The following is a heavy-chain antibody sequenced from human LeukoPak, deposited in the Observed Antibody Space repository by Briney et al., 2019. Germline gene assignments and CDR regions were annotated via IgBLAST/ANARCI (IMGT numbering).Heavy chain of an antibody. CDR1: GGTFITYT. D-gene: IGHD3-3*01. J-gene: IGHJ6*03. V-gene: IGHV1-8*02. CDR3: ARGAEDFWSGYYTYYYYYMDV. Sequence: ASVKVSCKASGGTFITYTINWVRQATGQGLEWMGWMKPNSGNTGYAQKFQGRVTMTRNTSISTAYMELSSLRSEDTAVYYCARGAEDFWSGYYTYYYYYMDVWGKGTTVTVSS. CDR2: MKPNSGNT.